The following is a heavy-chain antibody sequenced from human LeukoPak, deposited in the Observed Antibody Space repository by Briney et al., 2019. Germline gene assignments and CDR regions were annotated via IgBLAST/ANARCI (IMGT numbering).Heavy chain of an antibody. CDR2: MNPNSGNT. J-gene: IGHJ4*02. CDR3: ARGFRSGIAARLRRAGFDY. V-gene: IGHV1-8*01. D-gene: IGHD6-6*01. Sequence: GASGKVSCKASGYTFTSYDINWGGQATGQGLEWRGWMNPNSGNTGYAQKFQGRVTMTRNTSISTAYMELSSLRSEDTAVYYCARGFRSGIAARLRRAGFDYWGQGTLVTVSS. CDR1: GYTFTSYD.